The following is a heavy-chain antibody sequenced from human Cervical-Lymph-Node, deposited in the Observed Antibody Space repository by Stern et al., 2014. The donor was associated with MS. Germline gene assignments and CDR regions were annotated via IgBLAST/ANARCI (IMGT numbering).Heavy chain of an antibody. V-gene: IGHV1-18*04. CDR1: GYTFTSYG. J-gene: IGHJ6*02. CDR3: ARDQYYDFWSGYYPYYYYGMDV. CDR2: ISAYNGNT. D-gene: IGHD3-3*01. Sequence: QMQLVQSGAEVKKPGASVKVSCKASGYTFTSYGISWVRQAPGQGLEWMGWISAYNGNTNYAQKLQGRVTMTTDTSTSTAYMELRSLRSDDTAVYYCARDQYYDFWSGYYPYYYYGMDVWGQGTTVTVSS.